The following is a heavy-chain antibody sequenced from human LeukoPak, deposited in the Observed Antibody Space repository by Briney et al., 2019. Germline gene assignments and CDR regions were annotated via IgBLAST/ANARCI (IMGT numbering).Heavy chain of an antibody. D-gene: IGHD3-22*01. V-gene: IGHV4-4*02. CDR3: ARGITMTRQSRNSRGPLDY. Sequence: SETLSLTCAVSGGSISSSNWWSWVRQPPGKGLEWIGEIYHSGSTNYNPSLKSRVTISVDKSKNQFSLKLSFVTAADTAVYYCARGITMTRQSRNSRGPLDYWGQGTLVTVSS. CDR2: IYHSGST. J-gene: IGHJ4*02. CDR1: GGSISSSNW.